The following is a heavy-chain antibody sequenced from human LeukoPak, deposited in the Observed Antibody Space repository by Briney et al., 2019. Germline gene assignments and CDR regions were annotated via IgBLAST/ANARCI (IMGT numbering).Heavy chain of an antibody. Sequence: PGGSLRLSCAASGFTFSSYAMHWVRQAPGKGLEWVAVISYDGSNKYYADSVKGRFTISRDNSKNTLYLQMNSLRAEDTAVYYCARGANKGDRDYWGQGTLVTVSS. CDR3: ARGANKGDRDY. CDR2: ISYDGSNK. D-gene: IGHD3-10*01. V-gene: IGHV3-30-3*01. J-gene: IGHJ4*02. CDR1: GFTFSSYA.